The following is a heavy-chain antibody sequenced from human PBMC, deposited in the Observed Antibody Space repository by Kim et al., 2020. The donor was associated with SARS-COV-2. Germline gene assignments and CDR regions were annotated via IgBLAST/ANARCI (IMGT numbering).Heavy chain of an antibody. D-gene: IGHD6-13*01. Sequence: SETLSLTCAVYGGSFSGYYWSWIRQPPGKGLEWIGEINHSGSPNYNPSLKSRVTISVDTSKNQFSLKLSSVTAADTAVYYCARGRGGLAAAGGWFDPWGQGTLVTVSS. CDR1: GGSFSGYY. V-gene: IGHV4-34*01. CDR2: INHSGSP. J-gene: IGHJ5*02. CDR3: ARGRGGLAAAGGWFDP.